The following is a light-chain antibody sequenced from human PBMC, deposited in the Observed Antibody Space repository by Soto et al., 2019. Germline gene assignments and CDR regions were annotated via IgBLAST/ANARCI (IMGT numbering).Light chain of an antibody. V-gene: IGLV3-21*02. CDR3: QVWDISSDHWG. CDR1: NIGSKS. Sequence: SYELTQPHSLSVAPGQTARITCGGNNIGSKSVHWYQQMPGQAPVLVVYDDSDRPSGIPERFSGSNSGNTATLTISRVEAGDEADYYVQVWDISSDHWGFCGGTKLTVL. CDR2: DDS. J-gene: IGLJ3*02.